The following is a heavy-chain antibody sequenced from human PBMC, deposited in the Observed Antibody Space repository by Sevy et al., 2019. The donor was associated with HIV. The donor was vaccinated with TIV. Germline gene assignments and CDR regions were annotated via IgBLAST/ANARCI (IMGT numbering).Heavy chain of an antibody. Sequence: GGSLRLSCAASGFTFSSNYMSWVRQAPGKGLEWVSVIYSGGSTYYAASVKGRLTISRDNSKNTLYLQMNSLRAVDTAVYYCASGGVRDYGGNSIDYWGQGTLVTVSS. D-gene: IGHD4-17*01. J-gene: IGHJ4*02. V-gene: IGHV3-53*01. CDR1: GFTFSSNY. CDR3: ASGGVRDYGGNSIDY. CDR2: IYSGGST.